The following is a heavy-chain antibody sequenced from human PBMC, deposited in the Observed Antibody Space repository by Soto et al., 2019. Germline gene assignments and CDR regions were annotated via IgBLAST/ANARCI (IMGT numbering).Heavy chain of an antibody. J-gene: IGHJ4*02. Sequence: QVHLVQSGAEVKKPGSSVKVSCKASGATFSTYAISWVRQVPGQGLEWMGGIIPIFGTPNYAQRFQGRVTITADESTSTAYMNLSSLTSEDTAVYYCASLAGCSISWGQGTLVTVSS. D-gene: IGHD6-13*01. CDR1: GATFSTYA. V-gene: IGHV1-69*12. CDR2: IIPIFGTP. CDR3: ASLAGCSIS.